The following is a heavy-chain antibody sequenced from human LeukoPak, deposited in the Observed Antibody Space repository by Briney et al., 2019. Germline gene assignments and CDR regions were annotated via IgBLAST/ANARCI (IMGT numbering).Heavy chain of an antibody. CDR2: ISGSSGII. J-gene: IGHJ4*01. CDR1: GFTFNTYT. V-gene: IGHV3-48*01. CDR3: AKDFYESSGYSFDY. Sequence: GGSLRLSCAASGFTFNTYTMNWVRQAPGKGLEWVSYISGSSGIIDYADSVRGRFTISRDNSQNTLYLQMDSLRAEDTAIYYCAKDFYESSGYSFDYWGHGTLVAVSS. D-gene: IGHD3-22*01.